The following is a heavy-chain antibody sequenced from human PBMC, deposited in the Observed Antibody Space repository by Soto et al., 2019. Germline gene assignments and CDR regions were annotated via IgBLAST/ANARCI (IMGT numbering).Heavy chain of an antibody. CDR2: ISYDGSNK. D-gene: IGHD3-9*01. V-gene: IGHV3-30-3*01. CDR1: GFTFSSYA. CDR3: ARDEYFDWLLKYYYYYGMDV. J-gene: IGHJ6*02. Sequence: GESLKISCAASGFTFSSYAMHWVRQAPGKGLEWVAVISYDGSNKYYADSVKGRFTISRDNSKNTLYLQMNSLRAEDTAVYYCARDEYFDWLLKYYYYYGMDVWGQGTTVTVSS.